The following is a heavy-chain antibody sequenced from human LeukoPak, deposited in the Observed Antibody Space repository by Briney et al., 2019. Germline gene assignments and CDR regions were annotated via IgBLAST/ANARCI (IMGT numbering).Heavy chain of an antibody. D-gene: IGHD5-18*01. V-gene: IGHV3-15*01. CDR1: GLTFSNAW. J-gene: IGHJ4*02. CDR3: TREGSHYGYHSFDS. Sequence: NPGRSRRLSCAASGLTFSNAWTSCVSQAPGNWLEWVGRIKPKTDGGTPDYSTPVKRRLTISRDDSTNTLYLQMNSLKTEDTAVYSCTREGSHYGYHSFDSWGQGTLVTVSS. CDR2: IKPKTDGGTP.